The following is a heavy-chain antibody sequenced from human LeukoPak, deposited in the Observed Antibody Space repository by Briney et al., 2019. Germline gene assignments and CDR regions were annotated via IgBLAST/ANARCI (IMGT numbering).Heavy chain of an antibody. CDR2: IYYSGST. Sequence: TGGSLRLSCAASGFTFSSYAMSWVRQPPGKGLEWIGYIYYSGSTNYNPSLKSRVTISVDTSKNQFSLKLSSVTAADTAVYYCARTYGDYEGALDYWGQGTLVTVSS. CDR3: ARTYGDYEGALDY. J-gene: IGHJ4*02. D-gene: IGHD4-17*01. V-gene: IGHV4-59*08. CDR1: GFTFSSYA.